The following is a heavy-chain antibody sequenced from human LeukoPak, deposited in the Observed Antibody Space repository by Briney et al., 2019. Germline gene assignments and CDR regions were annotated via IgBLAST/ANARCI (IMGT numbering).Heavy chain of an antibody. Sequence: PSETLSLTCTVSGGSISSGGYSWSWIRQPPGKGLEWIGYIYYSGSTNYNPSLKSRVTISVDTSKNQFSLKLSSVTAADTAVYYCVRVMLGTPNWFDPWGQGTLVTVSS. CDR1: GGSISSGGYS. V-gene: IGHV4-61*08. CDR2: IYYSGST. J-gene: IGHJ5*02. D-gene: IGHD3-10*02. CDR3: VRVMLGTPNWFDP.